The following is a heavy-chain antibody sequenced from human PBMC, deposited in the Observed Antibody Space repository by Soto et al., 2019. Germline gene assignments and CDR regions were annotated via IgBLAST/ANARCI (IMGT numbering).Heavy chain of an antibody. J-gene: IGHJ4*02. CDR3: ASRDPGASVDY. CDR1: GGSFTSNNW. V-gene: IGHV4-4*02. D-gene: IGHD1-26*01. Sequence: SETLSLTCAVSGGSFTSNNWWTWARQPPGQGLEWIGEIYRTGSTNYNPSLKSRVTISLDKSENQFSLKVTSLTAADTAVYYCASRDPGASVDYWGQGTLVTVSS. CDR2: IYRTGST.